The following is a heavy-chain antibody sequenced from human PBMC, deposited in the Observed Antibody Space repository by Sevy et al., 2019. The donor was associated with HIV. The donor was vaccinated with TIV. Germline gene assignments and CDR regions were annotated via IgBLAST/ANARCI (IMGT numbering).Heavy chain of an antibody. D-gene: IGHD6-13*01. J-gene: IGHJ4*02. CDR2: INHTGST. V-gene: IGHV4-34*01. CDR3: ARGWHSSSRYLDY. Sequence: SETLSLTCAVYGGSFSGYYWSWIRQPPGKGLEWIGEINHTGSTNNNPSLKSRVTISVDTSKNQFSLKLSSVTAADTAVYYCARGWHSSSRYLDYWGQGTLVTVSS. CDR1: GGSFSGYY.